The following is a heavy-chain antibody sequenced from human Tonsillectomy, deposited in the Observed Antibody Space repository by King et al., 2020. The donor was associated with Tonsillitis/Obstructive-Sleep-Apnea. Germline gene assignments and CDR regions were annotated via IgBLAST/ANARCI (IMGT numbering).Heavy chain of an antibody. CDR1: GFTFSSYG. CDR2: ISYDGSNK. Sequence: VQLVESGGGVVQPGRSLRLSCAASGFTFSSYGMHWVRQAPGKGLEWVTFISYDGSNKYYADSEKGRFTISRDNSKNALYLRMNSLRAEDTAVYYCAKDVTNYFYGMDVWGQGTTVTVSS. CDR3: AKDVTNYFYGMDV. V-gene: IGHV3-30*18. J-gene: IGHJ6*02.